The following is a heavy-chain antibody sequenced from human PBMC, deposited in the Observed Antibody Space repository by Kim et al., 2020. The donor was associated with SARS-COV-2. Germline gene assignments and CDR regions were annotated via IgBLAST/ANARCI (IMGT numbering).Heavy chain of an antibody. D-gene: IGHD2-2*01. CDR3: AREPQLVVPDDAFDI. J-gene: IGHJ3*02. V-gene: IGHV3-30*07. Sequence: DSVKGRFTISRDNSKNTLYLQMNGLRAEDTAVYYCAREPQLVVPDDAFDIWGQGTMVTVSS.